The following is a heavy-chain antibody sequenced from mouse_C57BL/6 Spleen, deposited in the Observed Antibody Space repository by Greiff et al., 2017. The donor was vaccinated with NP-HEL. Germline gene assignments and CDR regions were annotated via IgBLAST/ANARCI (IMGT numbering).Heavy chain of an antibody. V-gene: IGHV14-3*01. CDR2: IDPANGNT. Sequence: VQLQQSVAELVRPGASVKLSCTASGFNIKNTYMHWVKQRPEQGLEWIGRIDPANGNTKYAPKFQGKATITADPSSNTAYLQLSSLTSEDTAIYYCARERGLGDYYGSSLAWFAYWGQGTLVTVSA. CDR3: ARERGLGDYYGSSLAWFAY. CDR1: GFNIKNTY. J-gene: IGHJ3*01. D-gene: IGHD1-1*01.